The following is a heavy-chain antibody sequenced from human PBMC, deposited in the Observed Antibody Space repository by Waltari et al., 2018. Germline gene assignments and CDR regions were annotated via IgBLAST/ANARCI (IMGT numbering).Heavy chain of an antibody. J-gene: IGHJ4*02. CDR2: IWYDGSNK. CDR1: GFTFSSYG. D-gene: IGHD2-2*01. Sequence: QVQLVESGGGVVQPGRSLRLSCAASGFTFSSYGMHWVRQAPGKGLEWVAVIWYDGSNKYYADSVKGRFTISRDNSKNTLYLQMNSLRAEDKAMYYCAKGLSRSQLFDYWGQGTLVTVSS. CDR3: AKGLSRSQLFDY. V-gene: IGHV3-30*18.